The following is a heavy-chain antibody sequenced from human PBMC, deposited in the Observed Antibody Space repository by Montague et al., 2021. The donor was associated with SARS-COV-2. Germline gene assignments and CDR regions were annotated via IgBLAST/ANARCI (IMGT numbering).Heavy chain of an antibody. Sequence: SETLSLTCTVSGGSISSSSHYWGWIRQPPGKGLEWIGEINHSGSTNYNPSLKSRVTISVDTSKNQFSLKLSSVTAADTAVYYCARANGYYFDYWGQGTLVTVSS. D-gene: IGHD2-8*01. CDR1: GGSISSSSHY. CDR3: ARANGYYFDY. CDR2: INHSGST. V-gene: IGHV4-39*07. J-gene: IGHJ4*02.